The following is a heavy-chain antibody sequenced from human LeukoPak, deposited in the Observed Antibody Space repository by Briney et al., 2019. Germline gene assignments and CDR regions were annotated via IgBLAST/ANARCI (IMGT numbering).Heavy chain of an antibody. CDR3: ARLVVAATPSGDY. CDR1: GFTFSSYS. V-gene: IGHV3-21*01. CDR2: ISSSSSYI. D-gene: IGHD2-15*01. J-gene: IGHJ4*02. Sequence: GGSLRLSCAASGFTFSSYSMNWVRQAPGKGLEWVSSISSSSSYIYYADSVKGRFTISRDNAKNSLYLQMNSLRAEDTAVYYCARLVVAATPSGDYWGQGTLVTVSS.